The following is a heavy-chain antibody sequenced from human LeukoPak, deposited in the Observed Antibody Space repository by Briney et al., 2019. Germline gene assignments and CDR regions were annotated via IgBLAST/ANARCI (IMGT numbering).Heavy chain of an antibody. J-gene: IGHJ4*02. CDR1: GGTFSSYA. Sequence: EASVKVSCKASGGTFSSYAISWVRQAPGQGLEWMGGIIPIFGTANYAQKFQGRVTITADESTSTAYMELSSLRSEDTAVYYCASGYSSGSSSDYWGQGTLVTVSS. CDR2: IIPIFGTA. D-gene: IGHD6-19*01. CDR3: ASGYSSGSSSDY. V-gene: IGHV1-69*13.